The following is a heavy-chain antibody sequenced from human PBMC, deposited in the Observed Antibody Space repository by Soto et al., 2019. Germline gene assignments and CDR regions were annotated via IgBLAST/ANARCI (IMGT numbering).Heavy chain of an antibody. CDR1: GYGFSSYW. Sequence: GESLKISCKGSGYGFSSYWIGWVRQMSGKGLEWMGVISPGNSDTRYIPSFQGQVTMSADKSISTAYLHWSSLKASDTAMYYCARLSGGHSSGGLAYWGQGTLVTVSS. D-gene: IGHD6-25*01. CDR3: ARLSGGHSSGGLAY. V-gene: IGHV5-51*01. J-gene: IGHJ4*02. CDR2: ISPGNSDT.